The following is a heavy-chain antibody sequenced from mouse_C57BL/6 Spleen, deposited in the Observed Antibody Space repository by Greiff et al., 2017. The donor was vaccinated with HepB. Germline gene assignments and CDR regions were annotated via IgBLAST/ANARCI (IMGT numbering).Heavy chain of an antibody. J-gene: IGHJ2*01. D-gene: IGHD2-10*02. Sequence: VQLQQPGAELVRPGTSVKLSCKASGYTFTSYWMHWVKQRPGQGLEWIGVIDPSDSYTNYNQKFKGKATLTVDTSSSTAYMQLSSLTSEDSAVYYCAKGEYLDYWGQGTTLTVSS. CDR1: GYTFTSYW. CDR2: IDPSDSYT. V-gene: IGHV1-59*01. CDR3: AKGEYLDY.